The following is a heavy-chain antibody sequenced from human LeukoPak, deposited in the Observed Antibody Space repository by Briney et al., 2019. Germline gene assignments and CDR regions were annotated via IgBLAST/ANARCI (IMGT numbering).Heavy chain of an antibody. J-gene: IGHJ4*02. V-gene: IGHV4-39*01. CDR1: GGSISSSSYY. CDR3: ATIVAAAARGFFDY. CDR2: IYYSGST. Sequence: SETLSLTCTVSGGSISSSSYYWGWIRQPPGQGLEYIGSIYYSGSTYYNPSLKSRVTMAVDASKNQFSLKLSSVTAADTAVYYCATIVAAAARGFFDYWVQGTLVTVSS. D-gene: IGHD6-13*01.